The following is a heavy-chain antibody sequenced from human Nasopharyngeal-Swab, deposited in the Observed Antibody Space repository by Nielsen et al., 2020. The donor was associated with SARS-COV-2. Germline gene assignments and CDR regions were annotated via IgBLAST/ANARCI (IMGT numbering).Heavy chain of an antibody. D-gene: IGHD6-19*01. J-gene: IGHJ5*02. CDR1: GGSISSGSYY. Sequence: LRLSCTVSGGSISSGSYYWSWIRQPAGKGLEWIGRIYTSGSTNYNPSLKSRVTMSVDTSKNQFSLKLSSVTAADTAVYYCARVGVAVAGAYNWFDPWGQGTLVTVSS. CDR2: IYTSGST. CDR3: ARVGVAVAGAYNWFDP. V-gene: IGHV4-61*02.